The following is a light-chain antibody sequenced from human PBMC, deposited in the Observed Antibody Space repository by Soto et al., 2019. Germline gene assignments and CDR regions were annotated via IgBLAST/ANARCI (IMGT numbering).Light chain of an antibody. J-gene: IGKJ4*01. CDR3: QQSYKNPHT. V-gene: IGKV1-39*01. CDR1: QNINNY. CDR2: VAS. Sequence: DIQMTQSPSSLSASVGDRVTITCQASQNINNYLNWYQQRPGKAPKVLIYVASTLQSGVPSRFSGSASGTDFNLTITSLQPEDFALYYCQQSYKNPHTFGGGTKVDIK.